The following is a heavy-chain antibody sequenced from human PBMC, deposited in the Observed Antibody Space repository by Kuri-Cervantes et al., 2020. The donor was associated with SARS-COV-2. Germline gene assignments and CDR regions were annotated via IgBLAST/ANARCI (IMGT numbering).Heavy chain of an antibody. D-gene: IGHD4/OR15-4a*01. CDR2: ISYDGSKR. CDR1: GFTFSDYG. Sequence: GESLKISCAASGFTFSDYGMHWVRQAPANGLEWVAIISYDGSKRYYTDSVKGRFTISKDISKNTLYLEMNSLRVEDTAVYYCARLLGDYGSSSYDVQHYLDYWGQGTLVPSPQ. V-gene: IGHV3-30-3*01. CDR3: ARLLGDYGSSSYDVQHYLDY. J-gene: IGHJ4*02.